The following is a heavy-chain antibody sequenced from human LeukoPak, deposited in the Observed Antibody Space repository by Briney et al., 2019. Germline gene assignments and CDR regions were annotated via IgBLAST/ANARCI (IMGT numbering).Heavy chain of an antibody. Sequence: GGSLRLSCAASAFTFSIYSINWVRQAPGKGLEWVSSISSSSYISYADSVKGRFTISRDNAKNSLHLQMNSLRAEDTAVYYCARGDSTGAFDIWGQGTMVTVSS. CDR1: AFTFSIYS. D-gene: IGHD1-14*01. CDR2: ISSSSYI. J-gene: IGHJ3*02. CDR3: ARGDSTGAFDI. V-gene: IGHV3-21*01.